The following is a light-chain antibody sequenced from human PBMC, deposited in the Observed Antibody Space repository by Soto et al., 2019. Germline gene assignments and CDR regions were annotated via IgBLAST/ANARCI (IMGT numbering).Light chain of an antibody. V-gene: IGKV1-5*03. CDR3: QQYNSYSRT. J-gene: IGKJ1*01. Sequence: DIQMTQSPSILSASVGDRVTITCRASQSISSWVAWYQQKPGKAPKLLIYKASTLKSGVPSRFSGSGSGTEFTLTISSLQPDDFETYYCQQYNSYSRTFGQGTKVDIK. CDR2: KAS. CDR1: QSISSW.